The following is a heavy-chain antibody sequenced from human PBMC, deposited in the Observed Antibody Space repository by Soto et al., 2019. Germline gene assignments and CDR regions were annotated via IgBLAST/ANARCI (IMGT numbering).Heavy chain of an antibody. Sequence: QVQLVQSGAEVKKPGSSVRVSCKASGGTFSKYKITWVRQAPGQGLEWMGGIIPVFGTANHAQKFQGRVTLPAAESTSTASMAVSSLRSDDTAVYYCPRDCSGGVCFSDPPFFYGMDVWGQGTTVTVSS. J-gene: IGHJ6*02. CDR2: IIPVFGTA. CDR3: PRDCSGGVCFSDPPFFYGMDV. D-gene: IGHD2-15*01. V-gene: IGHV1-69*12. CDR1: GGTFSKYK.